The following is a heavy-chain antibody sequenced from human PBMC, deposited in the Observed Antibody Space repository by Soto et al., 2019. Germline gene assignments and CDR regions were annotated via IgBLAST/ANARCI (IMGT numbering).Heavy chain of an antibody. CDR3: ARGGSSGWFGLPHEYFQH. Sequence: QVQLVDSGGGVVQPGRSLRLSCAASGFTFSSYGMHWVRQAPGKGLEWVAVIWYDGSNKYYADSVKGRFTISRDNSKNTLYLQMNGLRAEDTAVYYCARGGSSGWFGLPHEYFQHWGQGTLVTVA. D-gene: IGHD6-19*01. CDR1: GFTFSSYG. V-gene: IGHV3-33*01. J-gene: IGHJ1*01. CDR2: IWYDGSNK.